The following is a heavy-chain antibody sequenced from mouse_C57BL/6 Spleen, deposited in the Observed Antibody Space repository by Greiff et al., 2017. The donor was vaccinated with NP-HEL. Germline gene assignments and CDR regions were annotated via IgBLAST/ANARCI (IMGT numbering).Heavy chain of an antibody. CDR2: IYPGDGDT. CDR3: ARAGLRWYFDG. Sequence: VQLQQSGPELVKPGASVKISCKASGYAFSSSWMNWVKQRPGKGLEWIGRIYPGDGDTNYNGKFKGKATLTAEKSSSTAYMHLSSLTSEDSAVYVCARAGLRWYFDGWGTGTTVTVSS. D-gene: IGHD2-4*01. J-gene: IGHJ1*03. CDR1: GYAFSSSW. V-gene: IGHV1-82*01.